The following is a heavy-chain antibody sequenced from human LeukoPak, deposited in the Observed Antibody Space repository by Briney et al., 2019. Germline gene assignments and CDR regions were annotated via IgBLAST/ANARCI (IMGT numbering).Heavy chain of an antibody. J-gene: IGHJ4*02. D-gene: IGHD1-26*01. V-gene: IGHV4-59*01. CDR1: GGSISSYY. CDR2: IYYSGST. Sequence: SETLSLTCTVSGGSISSYYWSWLRQPPGKGLEWIGYIYYSGSTNYNPSLKSRVTISVDTSKNQFSLKLRSVTAADTAVYYCGRGVNSGYFDYCGQGTLVTVAS. CDR3: GRGVNSGYFDY.